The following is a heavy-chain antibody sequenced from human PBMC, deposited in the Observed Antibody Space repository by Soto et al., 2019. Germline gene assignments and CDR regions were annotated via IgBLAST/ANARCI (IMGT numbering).Heavy chain of an antibody. Sequence: SETLYLTCAVSGGSFTSNNWWTWVRQPPGQGLEWIGEIYRTGSTNYNPSLKSRVTISRDNSENTLYLQMNSLRVEDTAVYHCARDSYYDSSGYPNHWGQGTLVTVSS. J-gene: IGHJ4*02. CDR1: GGSFTSNNW. V-gene: IGHV4-4*02. CDR3: ARDSYYDSSGYPNH. D-gene: IGHD3-22*01. CDR2: IYRTGST.